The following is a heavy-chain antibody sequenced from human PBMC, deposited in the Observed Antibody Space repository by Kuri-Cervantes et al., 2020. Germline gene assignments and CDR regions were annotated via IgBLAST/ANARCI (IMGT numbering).Heavy chain of an antibody. V-gene: IGHV4-34*01. D-gene: IGHD3-3*01. CDR3: ARSSFEPWSGYFSFDYYYYMDV. CDR2: INHSGST. CDR1: CGSFSGYY. Sequence: SQTPSLTCAVYCGSFSGYYWSWIRQPPGKGLEWIGEINHSGSTNYNPSLKRRVTISVDTSKNQFSLKLSSVTAADTAVYYCARSSFEPWSGYFSFDYYYYMDVWGKGTTVTVSS. J-gene: IGHJ6*03.